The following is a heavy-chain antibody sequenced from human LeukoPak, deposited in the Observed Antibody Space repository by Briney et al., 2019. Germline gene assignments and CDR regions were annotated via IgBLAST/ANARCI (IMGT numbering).Heavy chain of an antibody. Sequence: SETLSLTCTVSGGSISSSSYYWGWIRQPPGKGLEWIGSIYYSGSTYYNPSLKSRVTISVDTSKNQFSLKLSSVTAADTAVYYCARGAYFDYWGQGTLVTVSS. CDR1: GGSISSSSYY. CDR2: IYYSGST. D-gene: IGHD4/OR15-4a*01. J-gene: IGHJ4*02. CDR3: ARGAYFDY. V-gene: IGHV4-39*01.